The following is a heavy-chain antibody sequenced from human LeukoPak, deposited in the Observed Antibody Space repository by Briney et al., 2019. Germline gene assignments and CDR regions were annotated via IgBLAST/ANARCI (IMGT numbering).Heavy chain of an antibody. Sequence: GRSLRLSCVASGFTFSSYAMHWVRQAPGKGLEWVAVILYEGSNKYYADSVKGRFTISRDNSKNTLYLQMNSLRAEDTAVYYCARADGYFGGFDYWGQGTLVTVSS. CDR3: ARADGYFGGFDY. J-gene: IGHJ4*02. CDR1: GFTFSSYA. CDR2: ILYEGSNK. D-gene: IGHD5-24*01. V-gene: IGHV3-30*04.